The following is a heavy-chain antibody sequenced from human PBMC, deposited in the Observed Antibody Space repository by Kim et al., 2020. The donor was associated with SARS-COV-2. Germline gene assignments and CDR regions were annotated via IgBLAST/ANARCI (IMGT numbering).Heavy chain of an antibody. CDR2: ISSTSSYI. V-gene: IGHV3-21*01. CDR3: ATTGVGAAMVIFYY. CDR1: GFTFSRYT. J-gene: IGHJ4*02. D-gene: IGHD5-18*01. Sequence: GGSLRLSCAASGFTFSRYTLYWVRQAPGKGLEWVSSISSTSSYIYYADSVKGRFTISRDNAKNSLYLQMNSLRAEDTAVYYCATTGVGAAMVIFYYWCQG.